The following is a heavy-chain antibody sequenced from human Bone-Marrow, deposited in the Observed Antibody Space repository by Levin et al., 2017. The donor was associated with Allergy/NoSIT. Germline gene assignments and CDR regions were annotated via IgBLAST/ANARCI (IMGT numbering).Heavy chain of an antibody. Sequence: GESLKISCAASGFIFSSYAMHWVRQAPGKGLEWVAVLSFDGSSQYYADAVKGRFSISRDISQNTLYLQMNSLRPEDTAMYYCARVISQKRWLHSAGGYWGQGTLVTVSS. CDR3: ARVISQKRWLHSAGGY. CDR1: GFIFSSYA. V-gene: IGHV3-30*04. CDR2: LSFDGSSQ. D-gene: IGHD5-24*01. J-gene: IGHJ4*02.